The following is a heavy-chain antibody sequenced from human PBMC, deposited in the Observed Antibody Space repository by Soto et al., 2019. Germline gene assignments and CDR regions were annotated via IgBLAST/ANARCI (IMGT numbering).Heavy chain of an antibody. Sequence: AXVKVSCNSSGYTFTSYDINWVRQATGQGLEWMGWMNPNSVNTGYAQKFQGRVTMTRNTSISTAYMELSSLRSEDTAVYYCARVNPGGSCYLWGQGTLVTVSS. D-gene: IGHD2-15*01. CDR3: ARVNPGGSCYL. V-gene: IGHV1-8*01. CDR2: MNPNSVNT. CDR1: GYTFTSYD. J-gene: IGHJ4*02.